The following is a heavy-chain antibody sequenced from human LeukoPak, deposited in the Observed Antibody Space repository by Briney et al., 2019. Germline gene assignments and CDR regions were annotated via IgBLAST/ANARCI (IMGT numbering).Heavy chain of an antibody. V-gene: IGHV4-34*01. D-gene: IGHD6-19*01. CDR2: INHSGST. CDR3: ALLAVAGTIDY. Sequence: PSETLSLTCAVYGGSFRGYYWSWIRQPPGKGLEWIGEINHSGSTNYNPSLKSRVTISVDTSKNQFSLKLSSVTAADTAVYYCALLAVAGTIDYWGQGTLVTVSS. CDR1: GGSFRGYY. J-gene: IGHJ4*02.